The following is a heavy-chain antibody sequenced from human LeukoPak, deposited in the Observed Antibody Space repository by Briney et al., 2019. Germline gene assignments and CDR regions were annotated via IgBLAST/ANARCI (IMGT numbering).Heavy chain of an antibody. D-gene: IGHD5-18*01. Sequence: ASVKVSCKASGFTFTGYYMHWVRPAPGQGLEWMGWINPNSGGTNYAQKFQGRVTMTRDTSISTAYMELSRLRSDDTAVYYCAREATADYYYYYMDVWGKGTTVTVSS. J-gene: IGHJ6*03. CDR1: GFTFTGYY. CDR3: AREATADYYYYYMDV. CDR2: INPNSGGT. V-gene: IGHV1-2*02.